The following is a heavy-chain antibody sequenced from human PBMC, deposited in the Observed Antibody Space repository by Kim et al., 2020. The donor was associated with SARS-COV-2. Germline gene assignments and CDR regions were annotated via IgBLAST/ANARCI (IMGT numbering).Heavy chain of an antibody. J-gene: IGHJ6*02. V-gene: IGHV4-34*01. D-gene: IGHD3-10*01. CDR1: GGSFSGYY. Sequence: SETLSLTCAVYGGSFSGYYWSWIRQPPGKGLEWIGEINHSGSTNYNPSLKSRVTISVDTSKNQFSLKLSSVTAADTAVYYCAGRWFGELVRRFYGMDVWGQGTTVTVSS. CDR3: AGRWFGELVRRFYGMDV. CDR2: INHSGST.